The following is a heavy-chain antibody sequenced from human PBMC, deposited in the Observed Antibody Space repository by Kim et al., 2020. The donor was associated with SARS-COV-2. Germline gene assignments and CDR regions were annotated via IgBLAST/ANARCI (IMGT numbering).Heavy chain of an antibody. CDR2: IGVSAGST. CDR1: GFTFSSYA. V-gene: IGHV3-23*01. CDR3: AKECGYSGYDCFDS. D-gene: IGHD5-12*01. Sequence: GGSLRLSCAASGFTFSSYAMSWVRQAPGKGLEWVSGIGVSAGSTYYADSVKGRFPISRDNSKNTLYLQMNNLRAEDTALYYCAKECGYSGYDCFDSWGQGTLVSVSS. J-gene: IGHJ4*02.